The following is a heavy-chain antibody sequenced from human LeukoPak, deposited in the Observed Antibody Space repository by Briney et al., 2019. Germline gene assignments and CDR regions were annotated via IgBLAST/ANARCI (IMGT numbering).Heavy chain of an antibody. J-gene: IGHJ6*03. V-gene: IGHV4-61*02. Sequence: SQTLSPTCTVSAPSISRGRYDWGWLRQPAGKGLEWIARIYTSGSTNYNPSLKSRVTISVDTSKNQFSLQLSSVTAADTAVYYCARASYVWGSYRHDYYYYMDVWGKGTTVTVSS. CDR2: IYTSGST. CDR1: APSISRGRYD. D-gene: IGHD3-16*02. CDR3: ARASYVWGSYRHDYYYYMDV.